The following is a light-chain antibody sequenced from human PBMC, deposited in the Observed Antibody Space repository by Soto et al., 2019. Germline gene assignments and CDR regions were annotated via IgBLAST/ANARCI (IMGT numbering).Light chain of an antibody. CDR2: EVS. Sequence: QSALTQPPSASGSPGQSVTISCTGTSSDVGGYNYVSWYQQHPGKAPKLMIYEVSKRPSGVPDRFSGSKSGNTASLTVSGLQAEXXADYYCSSYAGSNLWVFGGGTKLTVL. J-gene: IGLJ3*02. V-gene: IGLV2-8*01. CDR3: SSYAGSNLWV. CDR1: SSDVGGYNY.